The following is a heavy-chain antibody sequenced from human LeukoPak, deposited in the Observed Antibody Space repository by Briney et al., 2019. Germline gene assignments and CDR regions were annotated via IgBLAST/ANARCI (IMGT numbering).Heavy chain of an antibody. Sequence: GGSLRLSCAASGFTFSTYAMHWVRQAPGKGLEWVAVISYGGSNKYYADSVKGRFAISRDNSKNTLYLQMNSLRTEDTAVYYSARDGCSGGSCYQFDYWGQGTLVTVSS. CDR1: GFTFSTYA. D-gene: IGHD2-15*01. J-gene: IGHJ4*02. V-gene: IGHV3-30*09. CDR2: ISYGGSNK. CDR3: ARDGCSGGSCYQFDY.